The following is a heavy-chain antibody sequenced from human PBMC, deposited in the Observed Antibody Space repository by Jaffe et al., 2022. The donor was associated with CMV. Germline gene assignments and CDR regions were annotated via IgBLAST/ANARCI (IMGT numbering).Heavy chain of an antibody. D-gene: IGHD6-19*01. CDR3: ARLRGYSSGWYEYYYYYMDV. Sequence: QVQLQESGPGLVKPSETLSLTCTVSGGSISSYYWSWIRQPPGKGLEWIGYIYYSGSTNYNPSLKSRVTISVDTSKNQFSLKLSSVTAADTAVYYCARLRGYSSGWYEYYYYYMDVWGKGTTVTVSS. V-gene: IGHV4-59*08. J-gene: IGHJ6*03. CDR1: GGSISSYY. CDR2: IYYSGST.